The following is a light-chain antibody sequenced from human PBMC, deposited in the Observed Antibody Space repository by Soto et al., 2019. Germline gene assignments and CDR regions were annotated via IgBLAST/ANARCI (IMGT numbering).Light chain of an antibody. CDR3: QQYNSYSWT. CDR1: QSISSW. J-gene: IGKJ1*01. V-gene: IGKV1-5*01. CDR2: DAS. Sequence: DIQITHSPSTLSASVGDRVTITCRASQSISSWLAWYQQKPGKAPKLLIYDASSLESGVPSRFSGSGSGTEFTLTISSLQPDDFATYYCQQYNSYSWTLGQGTKVDIK.